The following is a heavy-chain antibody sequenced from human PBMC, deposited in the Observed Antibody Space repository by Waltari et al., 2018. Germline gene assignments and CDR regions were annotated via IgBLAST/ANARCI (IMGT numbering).Heavy chain of an antibody. D-gene: IGHD3-3*01. CDR3: ARWAVWSGYSIDY. J-gene: IGHJ4*02. CDR1: GGSFSCYY. V-gene: IGHV4-34*01. CDR2: INHSGST. Sequence: QVQLQQWGAGLLKPSETLSLTCAVYGGSFSCYYWSWIRQPPGKGLEWIGEINHSGSTNYNPSLKSRVTISADTSKNQFSLKLSSVTAADTAVYYCARWAVWSGYSIDYWGQGTLVTVSS.